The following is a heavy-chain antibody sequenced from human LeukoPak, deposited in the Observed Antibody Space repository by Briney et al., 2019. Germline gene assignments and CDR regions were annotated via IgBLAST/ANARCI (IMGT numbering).Heavy chain of an antibody. Sequence: GGSLRLSCAASGFTFSSYGMHWVRQAPGKGLEWVAVISYDGSNKYYADSVKSRFTISRDNSKNTLYLQMNSLRAEDTAVYYCAKDPYDSSGYYYFDYWGQGTLVTVSS. CDR1: GFTFSSYG. J-gene: IGHJ4*02. CDR2: ISYDGSNK. D-gene: IGHD3-22*01. CDR3: AKDPYDSSGYYYFDY. V-gene: IGHV3-30*18.